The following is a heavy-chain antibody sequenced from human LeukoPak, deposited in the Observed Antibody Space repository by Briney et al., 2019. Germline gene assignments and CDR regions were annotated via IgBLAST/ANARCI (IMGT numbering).Heavy chain of an antibody. CDR3: ARDLDPNYGMDV. D-gene: IGHD3-9*01. CDR2: IYYSGST. Sequence: PSETLSLTCAVSGGSISSGGYSWSWVRQPPGKGPEWIGDIYYSGSTSDNPSLKSRVTISVDTSKNQFSLKLRSVTAADTAVYFCARDLDPNYGMDVWGQGTTVTVSS. V-gene: IGHV4-61*08. CDR1: GGSISSGGYS. J-gene: IGHJ6*02.